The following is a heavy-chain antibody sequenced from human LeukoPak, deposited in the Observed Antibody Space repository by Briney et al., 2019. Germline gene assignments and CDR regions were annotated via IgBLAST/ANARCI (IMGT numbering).Heavy chain of an antibody. D-gene: IGHD3-3*01. V-gene: IGHV3-7*01. CDR3: ARGRSRYYDFWSGYAATRNNYYYYGMDV. Sequence: GGSLRLSCAASGFTFSSYWMSWVRQAPGKGLEWVANIKQDGSEKYYVDSVKGRFTISRDNSKNTLYLQMNSLRAEDTAVYYCARGRSRYYDFWSGYAATRNNYYYYGMDVWGQGTTVTVSS. CDR2: IKQDGSEK. J-gene: IGHJ6*02. CDR1: GFTFSSYW.